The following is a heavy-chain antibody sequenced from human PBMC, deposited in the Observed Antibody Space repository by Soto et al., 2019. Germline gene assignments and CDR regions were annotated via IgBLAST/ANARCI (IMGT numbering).Heavy chain of an antibody. Sequence: SQTLSLTCAISGDSVSSNSAAWNWIRQSPSRGLEWLGRTYYRSKWYNDYAVSVKSRITINPDTSKNQFSLQLNSVTPEDTAVYYCARGNSSGWYLDYYYYMDVWDKGTTVTVSS. CDR2: TYYRSKWYN. D-gene: IGHD6-19*01. J-gene: IGHJ6*03. V-gene: IGHV6-1*01. CDR3: ARGNSSGWYLDYYYYMDV. CDR1: GDSVSSNSAA.